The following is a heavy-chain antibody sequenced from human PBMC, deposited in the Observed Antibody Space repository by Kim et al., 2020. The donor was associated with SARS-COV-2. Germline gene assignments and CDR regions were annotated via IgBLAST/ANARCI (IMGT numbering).Heavy chain of an antibody. CDR1: GFTVSSNY. CDR3: ARGSDAEEYYDSSGPLRY. CDR2: IYSGGST. V-gene: IGHV3-53*01. Sequence: GGSLRLSCAASGFTVSSNYMSWVRQAPGKGLEWVSVIYSGGSTYYADSVKGRFTISRDNSKNTLYLQMNSLRAEDTAVYYCARGSDAEEYYDSSGPLRYWGQGTLVTVSS. J-gene: IGHJ4*02. D-gene: IGHD3-22*01.